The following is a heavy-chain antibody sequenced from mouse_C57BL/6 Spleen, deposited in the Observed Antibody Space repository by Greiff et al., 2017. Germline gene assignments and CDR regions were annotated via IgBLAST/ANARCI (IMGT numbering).Heavy chain of an antibody. Sequence: QVQLQQPGAELVRPGSSVKLSCKASGYTFTSYWMDWVKQRPGQGLEWIGNIYPSDSETQYNQKFKDKATLTVEKSSSTAYMQLSSLTSEDSAVYYCARDYYYGSSSHWYFDFGGTGTTVTVSS. CDR2: IYPSDSET. J-gene: IGHJ1*03. D-gene: IGHD1-1*01. CDR3: ARDYYYGSSSHWYFDF. CDR1: GYTFTSYW. V-gene: IGHV1-61*01.